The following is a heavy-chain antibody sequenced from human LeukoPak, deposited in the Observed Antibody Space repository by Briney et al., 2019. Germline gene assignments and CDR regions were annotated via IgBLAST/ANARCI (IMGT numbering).Heavy chain of an antibody. D-gene: IGHD6-19*01. V-gene: IGHV1-18*01. J-gene: IGHJ6*03. Sequence: GASVKVSCKASGYTFTSYGISWVRQAPGQGLEWMGWISAYNGNTNYAQKLQGRVTMTTDTSTSTAYMELRSLRSDDTAVYYCARVRGVAGTYYYYYMDVWGKGTTVTVSS. CDR1: GYTFTSYG. CDR3: ARVRGVAGTYYYYYMDV. CDR2: ISAYNGNT.